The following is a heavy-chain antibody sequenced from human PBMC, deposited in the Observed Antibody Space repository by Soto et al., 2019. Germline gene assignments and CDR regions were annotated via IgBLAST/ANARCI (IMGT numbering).Heavy chain of an antibody. Sequence: GGSLRLSCAASGFTFSSYAMHWVRQAPGKGLEWVAVISYDGSNKYYADSVKGRFTISRDNSKNTLYLQMNSLRAEDTAVYYCARDEYSSSSGDAFDFWGQGTMVTVSS. CDR1: GFTFSSYA. CDR2: ISYDGSNK. J-gene: IGHJ3*01. CDR3: ARDEYSSSSGDAFDF. D-gene: IGHD6-6*01. V-gene: IGHV3-30-3*01.